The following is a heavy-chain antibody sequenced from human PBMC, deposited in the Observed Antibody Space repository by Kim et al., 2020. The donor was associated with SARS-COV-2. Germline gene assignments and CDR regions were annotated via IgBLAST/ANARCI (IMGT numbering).Heavy chain of an antibody. CDR3: ARMLLVAGSDYFDY. J-gene: IGHJ4*02. CDR2: IYSDGSP. D-gene: IGHD6-19*01. V-gene: IGHV3-53*01. CDR1: GFTVSKNY. Sequence: GGSLRLSCAATGFTVSKNYMSWVRQAPGKGLEWVSVIYSDGSPYYADSVKGRFTISRDENTLYLRMSSLGAGDTAVYYCARMLLVAGSDYFDYWGQGTQVTVSS.